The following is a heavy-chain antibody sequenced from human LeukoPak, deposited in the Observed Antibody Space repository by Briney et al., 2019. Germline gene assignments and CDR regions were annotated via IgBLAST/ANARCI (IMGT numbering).Heavy chain of an antibody. CDR3: AKSGYYDSSGYSDWFDP. CDR1: GFAFSTYA. Sequence: GGSLRLSCAASGFAFSTYAMSWVRQAPGKGLEWVSSISGSGSNTYYADSVKGQFTISRASSKNTLYLQMNSLRAEDTAVYYCAKSGYYDSSGYSDWFDPWGQGTLVTVSS. CDR2: ISGSGSNT. V-gene: IGHV3-23*01. D-gene: IGHD3-22*01. J-gene: IGHJ5*02.